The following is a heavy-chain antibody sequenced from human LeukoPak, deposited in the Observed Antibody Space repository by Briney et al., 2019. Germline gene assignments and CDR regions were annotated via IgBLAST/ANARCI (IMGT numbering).Heavy chain of an antibody. J-gene: IGHJ4*02. Sequence: ASVKVSCKASGCTFTSYGISWVRQAPGQGLEWMGWISAYNGNTNYARKLQGRVTMTTDTSTSTAYMELRSLRSDDTAVYYCARRTSDYGGNYYYFDYWGQGTLVTVSS. CDR3: ARRTSDYGGNYYYFDY. V-gene: IGHV1-18*01. D-gene: IGHD4-23*01. CDR2: ISAYNGNT. CDR1: GCTFTSYG.